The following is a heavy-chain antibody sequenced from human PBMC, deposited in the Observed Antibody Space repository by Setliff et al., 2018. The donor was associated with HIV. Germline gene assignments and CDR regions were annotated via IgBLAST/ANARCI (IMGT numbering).Heavy chain of an antibody. D-gene: IGHD3-10*01. CDR3: ARVVVRGVTFIAEYFQH. CDR1: GYTFTSYG. Sequence: ASVKVSCKASGYTFTSYGISWVRQAPGQGLEWMGWISAYIGNTNYAQKLQGRVTMTTDTSTSTAYMELRSLRSDDTAVYYCARVVVRGVTFIAEYFQHWGQGALVTVSS. CDR2: ISAYIGNT. V-gene: IGHV1-18*01. J-gene: IGHJ1*01.